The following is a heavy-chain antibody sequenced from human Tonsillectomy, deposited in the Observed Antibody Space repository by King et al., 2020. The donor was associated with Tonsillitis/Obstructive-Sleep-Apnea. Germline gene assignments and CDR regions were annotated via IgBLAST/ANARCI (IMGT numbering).Heavy chain of an antibody. CDR2: SRNKAKSYTT. D-gene: IGHD4-23*01. CDR3: ARGATVVTNYYYGLDV. J-gene: IGHJ6*02. V-gene: IGHV3-72*01. Sequence: VQLVESGGGLVQPGGSLRLSCAASGFTFSDHYMDWVRQAPGKGLEWVGRSRNKAKSYTTEYAASVKGRFTVSRDDSKNSLYLQMNSLKTDDTAVYYCARGATVVTNYYYGLDVWGQGTTVTVSS. CDR1: GFTFSDHY.